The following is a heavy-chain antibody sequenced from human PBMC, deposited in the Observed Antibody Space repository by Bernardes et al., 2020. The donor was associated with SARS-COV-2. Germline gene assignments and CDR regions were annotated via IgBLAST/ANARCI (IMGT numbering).Heavy chain of an antibody. Sequence: GGSPKITCKGSGYRFINYWIGWVRQMPGKGQEWMGTMYAGDSDTRYSPSFQGQVAIPVDKSVSTAYLQWNSLKDSDTAMYYCTRLDTRDSRAIDYYHVMDVWGQGTTVTVSS. CDR1: GYRFINYW. CDR2: MYAGDSDT. V-gene: IGHV5-51*01. J-gene: IGHJ6*02. CDR3: TRLDTRDSRAIDYYHVMDV. D-gene: IGHD2-21*02.